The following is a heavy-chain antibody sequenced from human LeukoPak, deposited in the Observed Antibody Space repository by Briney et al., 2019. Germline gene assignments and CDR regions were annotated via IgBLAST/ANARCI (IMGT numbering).Heavy chain of an antibody. CDR3: ARVRDLWFGDFDY. V-gene: IGHV1-2*02. CDR2: INPNSGDT. D-gene: IGHD3-10*01. Sequence: ASVKVSCKASGYTFTGYYMHWVRQAPGQGLERMGWINPNSGDTNYAQKVQGRVTMTRDTSISTAYMELSRLRSDDTAVYYCARVRDLWFGDFDYWGQGTLVTVSS. CDR1: GYTFTGYY. J-gene: IGHJ4*02.